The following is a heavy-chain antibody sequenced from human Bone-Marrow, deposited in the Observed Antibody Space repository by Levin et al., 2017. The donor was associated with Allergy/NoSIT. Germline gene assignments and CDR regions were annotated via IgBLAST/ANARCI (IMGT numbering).Heavy chain of an antibody. CDR3: AIPLFFLEWLSPLDY. D-gene: IGHD3-3*01. CDR1: EFTFSSYA. CDR2: ISGSGGST. J-gene: IGHJ4*02. V-gene: IGHV3-23*01. Sequence: GGSLRLSCAASEFTFSSYAMSWVRQAPGKGLEWVSAISGSGGSTYYADSVKGRFTISRDNSKNTLYLQMNSLRAEDTAVYYCAIPLFFLEWLSPLDYWGQGTLVTVSS.